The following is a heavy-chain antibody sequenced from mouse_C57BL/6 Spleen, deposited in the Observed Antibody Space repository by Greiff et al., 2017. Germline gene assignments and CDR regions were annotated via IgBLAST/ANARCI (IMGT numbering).Heavy chain of an antibody. Sequence: EVQLQQSGPELVKPGASVKISCKASGYTFTDYYMNWVKQSHGKSLEWIGDINPNNGGTSYNQKFKGKATLTVDKSSSTAYMELRSLTSEDSAVYGCSRLRLRGYFDYWGQGTTLTVSS. CDR1: GYTFTDYY. D-gene: IGHD1-1*01. J-gene: IGHJ2*01. CDR3: SRLRLRGYFDY. CDR2: INPNNGGT. V-gene: IGHV1-26*01.